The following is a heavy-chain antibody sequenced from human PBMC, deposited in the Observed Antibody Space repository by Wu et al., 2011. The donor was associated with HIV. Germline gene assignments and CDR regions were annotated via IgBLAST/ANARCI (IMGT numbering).Heavy chain of an antibody. CDR1: GGTFSSYA. J-gene: IGHJ4*02. CDR2: IIPIFGTA. CDR3: AARPTTDYYDSSGYYYGHFDY. Sequence: QVQLVQSGAEVKKPGSSVKVSCKASGGTFSSYAISWVRQAPGQGLEWMGRIIPIFGTANYAQKFQGRVTITADKSTSTAYMELSSLRSEDTAVYYCAARPTTDYYDSSGYYYGHFDYWGQGTLVTVSS. V-gene: IGHV1-69*14. D-gene: IGHD3-22*01.